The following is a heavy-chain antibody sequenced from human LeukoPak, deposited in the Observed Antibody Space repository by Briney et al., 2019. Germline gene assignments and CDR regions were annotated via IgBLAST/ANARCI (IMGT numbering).Heavy chain of an antibody. J-gene: IGHJ5*02. CDR2: INHSGST. Sequence: PSEALCLTCAVYGGSFSGYYWSWIRQPPGKGLEWIGEINHSGSTNYNPSLKSRVTISVDTSKNQCSLKLSSVTAADTAVYYCAPRGFDPWGQGTLVTVSS. CDR1: GGSFSGYY. V-gene: IGHV4-34*01. CDR3: APRGFDP.